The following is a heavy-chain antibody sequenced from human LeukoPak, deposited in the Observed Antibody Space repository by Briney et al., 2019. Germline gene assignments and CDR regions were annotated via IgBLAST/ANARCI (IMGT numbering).Heavy chain of an antibody. CDR2: ISTYNGNT. V-gene: IGHV1-18*01. D-gene: IGHD3-22*01. J-gene: IGHJ4*02. CDR1: GYTFNTYG. CDR3: ARVVDYYDSSGYSYYFDY. Sequence: GASVKVSCKASGYTFNTYGTSWVRQAPGQGLEWMGWISTYNGNTNYAQKLQGRVTMTTDTSTSTAYMELRSLRSDDTAVYYCARVVDYYDSSGYSYYFDYWGQGTLATVSS.